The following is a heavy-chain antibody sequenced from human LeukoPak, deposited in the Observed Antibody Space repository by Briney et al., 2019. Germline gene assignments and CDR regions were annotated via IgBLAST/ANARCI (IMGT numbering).Heavy chain of an antibody. V-gene: IGHV3-21*01. CDR1: GFTFSSHT. J-gene: IGHJ4*02. CDR3: ARVQTRDRRVVSGVMHLSYYFDY. D-gene: IGHD2-2*01. CDR2: ISSSTTYT. Sequence: GGSLRLSCAASGFTFSSHTMSWVRQAPGKGLEWVSSISSSTTYTYYADSVRGRFTISRDNAKNSLYLQMNSLRAEDTAVYYCARVQTRDRRVVSGVMHLSYYFDYWGQGTLVTVSS.